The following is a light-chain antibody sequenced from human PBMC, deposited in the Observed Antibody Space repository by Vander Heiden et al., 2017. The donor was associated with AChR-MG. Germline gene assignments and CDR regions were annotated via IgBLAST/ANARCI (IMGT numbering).Light chain of an antibody. Sequence: QSALTQPPSVSGSPGQSITISCTGTSSDVGGYNYVSWYQQHPGKAPKLMIYDVSKRPAGVSDRFSGSKSGNTASLTISGLQAEDEADYYCSSYASSSTWVFGGGTKVTGL. CDR2: DVS. CDR3: SSYASSSTWV. CDR1: SSDVGGYNY. V-gene: IGLV2-14*01. J-gene: IGLJ3*02.